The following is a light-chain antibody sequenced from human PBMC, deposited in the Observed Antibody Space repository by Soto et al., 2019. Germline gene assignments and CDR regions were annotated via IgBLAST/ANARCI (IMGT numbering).Light chain of an antibody. Sequence: QSVLTQPPSASGTPGQRVTISCSGSSSNIGNNPVNWYQQLPGTAPKLLIYSNSHRPSGVPDRFSVSKSGTSASLSISGLQSEDEADSDCAAWADSLTGSLVFGGGTKLTVL. V-gene: IGLV1-44*01. J-gene: IGLJ3*02. CDR3: AAWADSLTGSLV. CDR2: SNS. CDR1: SSNIGNNP.